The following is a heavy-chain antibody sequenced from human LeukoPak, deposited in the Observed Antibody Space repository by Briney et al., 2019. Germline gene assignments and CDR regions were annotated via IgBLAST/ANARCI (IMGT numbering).Heavy chain of an antibody. CDR3: ARDHGTMTTIRGFDI. Sequence: GGSLRLSCAASGFTFSHYAIHWVRQAPGKGLEWVAVIWYDGSQKFHADSVKGRFAISRDNSKNILYLQMDSLRAEDTAVYYCARDHGTMTTIRGFDIWGQGTMVTVSS. D-gene: IGHD5-24*01. V-gene: IGHV3-33*01. CDR2: IWYDGSQK. CDR1: GFTFSHYA. J-gene: IGHJ3*02.